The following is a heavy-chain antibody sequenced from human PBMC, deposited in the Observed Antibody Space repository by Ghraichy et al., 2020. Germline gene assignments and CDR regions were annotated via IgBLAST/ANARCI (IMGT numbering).Heavy chain of an antibody. V-gene: IGHV3-72*01. CDR1: GFTFSGHY. J-gene: IGHJ4*02. CDR2: IRTKPFGYTT. CDR3: ASLPAGVHSAN. Sequence: GGSLRLSCSASGFTFSGHYMHWVRQAPGKGLEWIGLIRTKPFGYTTEDAASVKGRFTIAKADSKNSLYLHMNSLKTEDTAVYYCASLPAGVHSANWGQGPLVPFSS. D-gene: IGHD2-2*01.